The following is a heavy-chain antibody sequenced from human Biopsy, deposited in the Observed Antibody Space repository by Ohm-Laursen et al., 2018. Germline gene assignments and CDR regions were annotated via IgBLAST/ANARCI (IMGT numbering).Heavy chain of an antibody. V-gene: IGHV4-59*01. J-gene: IGHJ6*02. CDR3: AIDRVPRRGVMPVYYYGMDV. Sequence: SETLSLTCTVSGDSISSYYWSWIRQTPGKGLEWIGFIYNTERTNYNPSLKSRVTISLDTSKNQFSLELSSVIPSDTAVYYCAIDRVPRRGVMPVYYYGMDVWGQGSTVTVSS. CDR1: GDSISSYY. D-gene: IGHD2-21*01. CDR2: IYNTERT.